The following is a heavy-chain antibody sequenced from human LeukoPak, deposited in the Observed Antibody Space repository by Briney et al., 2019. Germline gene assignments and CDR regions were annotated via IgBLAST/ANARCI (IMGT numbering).Heavy chain of an antibody. CDR2: INAGNGNT. J-gene: IGHJ4*02. CDR1: GYTFTSYA. V-gene: IGHV1-3*01. CDR3: ARATHCSSTSCYTEYYFDY. Sequence: ASVKVSCEASGYTFTSYAMHWVRQAPGQRLEWMGWINAGNGNTKYSQKFQGRVTITRDTSASTAYMELSSLRSEDTAVYYCARATHCSSTSCYTEYYFDYWGQGTLVTVSS. D-gene: IGHD2-2*02.